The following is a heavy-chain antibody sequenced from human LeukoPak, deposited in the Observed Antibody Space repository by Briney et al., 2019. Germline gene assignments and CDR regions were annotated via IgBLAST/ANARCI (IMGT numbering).Heavy chain of an antibody. V-gene: IGHV1-18*04. CDR3: ARVDYGGNSD. D-gene: IGHD4-23*01. CDR1: GHTFTTYY. Sequence: ASVKVSCKASGHTFTTYYVHLVRQAPGQGLEWMGWISAYNGNTNYAQKLQGRVTMTTDTSTSTAYMELRSLRSDDTAVYYCARVDYGGNSDWGQGTLVTVSS. J-gene: IGHJ4*02. CDR2: ISAYNGNT.